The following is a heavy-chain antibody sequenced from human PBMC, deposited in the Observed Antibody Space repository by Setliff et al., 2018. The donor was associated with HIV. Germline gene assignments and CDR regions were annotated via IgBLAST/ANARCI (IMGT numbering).Heavy chain of an antibody. CDR1: GFSFDDYA. D-gene: IGHD2-15*01. V-gene: IGHV3-49*04. J-gene: IGHJ5*02. CDR2: IRSKSIGGTT. Sequence: GGSLRLSCTASGFSFDDYALTWVRQAPGKGLEWVGFIRSKSIGGTTDYGASVKGRFTISRDDSKTIAYLQMNSLRPEDTAVYYCTIGGRPPTASVWFDPWGQGTLVTVSS. CDR3: TIGGRPPTASVWFDP.